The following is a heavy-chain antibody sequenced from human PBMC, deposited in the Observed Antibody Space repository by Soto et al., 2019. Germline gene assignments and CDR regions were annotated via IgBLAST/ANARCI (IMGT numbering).Heavy chain of an antibody. J-gene: IGHJ4*02. CDR3: AAWAEGATEVH. V-gene: IGHV3-33*01. Sequence: RWSLRLSCETSGFSCSAYGMHWFRQAPGKGLEWVAVIWYDASKQFYAASVEGRFTISRDNSKAILYLQMNSLRAEDTAVYYCAAWAEGATEVHWGQGTLVTVSS. D-gene: IGHD2-15*01. CDR1: GFSCSAYG. CDR2: IWYDASKQ.